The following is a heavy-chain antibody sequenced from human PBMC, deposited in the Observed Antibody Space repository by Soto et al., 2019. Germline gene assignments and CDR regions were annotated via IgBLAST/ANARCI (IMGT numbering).Heavy chain of an antibody. CDR2: IYYSGST. J-gene: IGHJ4*02. Sequence: QVQLQESGPGLVKPSETLSLTCTVSGGSVSSGSYYWSWIRQPPGKGLEWIGYIYYSGSTNYNPSRKSRVTISVDTSKNQFSLKLSSVTAADTAVYYCARDSRNDGFDYWGQGTLVTVSS. V-gene: IGHV4-61*01. D-gene: IGHD1-1*01. CDR1: GGSVSSGSYY. CDR3: ARDSRNDGFDY.